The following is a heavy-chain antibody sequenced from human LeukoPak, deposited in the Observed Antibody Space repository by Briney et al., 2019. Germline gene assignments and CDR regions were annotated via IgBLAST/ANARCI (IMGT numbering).Heavy chain of an antibody. V-gene: IGHV4-59*08. CDR3: ARGHSSSWAGYYYYGMDV. D-gene: IGHD6-13*01. J-gene: IGHJ6*02. Sequence: SETLSLTCTVSGGSISSYYWSWIRQPPGKGLEWIGYIYYSGSTNYNPSLKSRVTISVDTSKNQFSLKLSSVTAADTAVYYCARGHSSSWAGYYYYGMDVWGQGTTVTVSS. CDR1: GGSISSYY. CDR2: IYYSGST.